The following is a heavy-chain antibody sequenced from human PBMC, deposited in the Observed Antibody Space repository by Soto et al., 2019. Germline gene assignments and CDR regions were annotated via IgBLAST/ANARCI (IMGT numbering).Heavy chain of an antibody. CDR2: ISGSGGST. Sequence: GGSLRLSCAASGFTFSTYAMSWVRQTPGQGLEWVLGISGSGGSTYYADSVMGRFTISRDNSKNTLYLQINSLRAEDTAKYYCARRVYCISTTCSYYFDYWGQGTLVTVSS. CDR1: GFTFSTYA. D-gene: IGHD2-2*01. CDR3: ARRVYCISTTCSYYFDY. J-gene: IGHJ4*02. V-gene: IGHV3-23*01.